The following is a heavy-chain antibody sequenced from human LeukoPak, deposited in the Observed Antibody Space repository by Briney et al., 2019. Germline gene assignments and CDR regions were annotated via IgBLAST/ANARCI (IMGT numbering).Heavy chain of an antibody. CDR2: ISAYNGNT. V-gene: IGHV1-18*01. Sequence: ASVKVSCKASGYTFTSYGISWVRQAPGQGLEWMGWISAYNGNTNYSQNLQGRVTMTTDTSTSTAYMELRSLKSEDTAVYYCAHDYGDSRGAFDIWGQGTMVTVSS. J-gene: IGHJ3*02. CDR1: GYTFTSYG. CDR3: AHDYGDSRGAFDI. D-gene: IGHD4-17*01.